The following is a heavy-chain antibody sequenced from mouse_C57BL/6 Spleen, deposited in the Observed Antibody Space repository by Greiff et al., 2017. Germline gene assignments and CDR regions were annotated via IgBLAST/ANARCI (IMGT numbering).Heavy chain of an antibody. Sequence: VQLQQPGAELVKPGASVKMSCKASGYTFTSYWITWVKQRPGQGLEWIGDIYPGSGSTNYNEKFKSKATLTVDTSSSTAYMQLSSLTSEDSAVYYCAREGDSSGYLFAYWGQGTLVTVSA. CDR2: IYPGSGST. V-gene: IGHV1-55*01. CDR1: GYTFTSYW. D-gene: IGHD3-2*02. J-gene: IGHJ3*01. CDR3: AREGDSSGYLFAY.